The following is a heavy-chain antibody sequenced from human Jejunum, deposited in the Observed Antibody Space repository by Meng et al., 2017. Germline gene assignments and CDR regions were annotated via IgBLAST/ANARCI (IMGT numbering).Heavy chain of an antibody. CDR2: TYYRSKWSS. J-gene: IGHJ4*02. D-gene: IGHD6-19*01. V-gene: IGHV6-1*01. Sequence: VQLQQSGPGLVKPSQTLSLPCALSGDSVSSNSAAWNWIRQSPSRGLEWLGRTYYRSKWSSDYAVSVRSRITINADTSKNQFSLQLNSVTPEDTAVYYCARKAVAVGTFDYWGQGTLVTVSS. CDR3: ARKAVAVGTFDY. CDR1: GDSVSSNSAA.